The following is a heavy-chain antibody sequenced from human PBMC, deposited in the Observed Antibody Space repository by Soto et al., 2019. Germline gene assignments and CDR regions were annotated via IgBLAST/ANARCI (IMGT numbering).Heavy chain of an antibody. CDR1: GGSISSGGYY. Sequence: SETLSLTCTVSGGSISSGGYYWSWIRQHPGKGLEWIGYIYYSGSTYYNPSLKSRVTISVDTSKNQFSLKLSSVTAADTAVYFCERVGGINWFDPWCQGILVTVS. CDR3: ERVGGINWFDP. D-gene: IGHD3-16*01. CDR2: IYYSGST. V-gene: IGHV4-31*03. J-gene: IGHJ5*02.